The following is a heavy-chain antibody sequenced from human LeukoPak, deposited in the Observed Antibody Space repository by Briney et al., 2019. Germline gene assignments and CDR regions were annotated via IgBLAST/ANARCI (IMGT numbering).Heavy chain of an antibody. CDR3: ARATYYYDSSLGY. V-gene: IGHV3-21*04. CDR1: GFTFSSYS. J-gene: IGHJ4*02. CDR2: ISSSSYI. D-gene: IGHD3-22*01. Sequence: GGSLRLSCAASGFTFSSYSMNWVRQAPGKGLEWVSSISSSSYIYYADSVKGRFTISRDNSKNTLYLQMNSLRAEDTAVYYCARATYYYDSSLGYWGQGTLVTVSS.